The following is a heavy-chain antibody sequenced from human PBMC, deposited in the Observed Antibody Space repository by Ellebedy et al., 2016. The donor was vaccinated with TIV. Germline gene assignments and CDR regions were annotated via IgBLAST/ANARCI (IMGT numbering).Heavy chain of an antibody. CDR1: GFTFSTYA. D-gene: IGHD3-10*01. CDR3: ARLRYFGSGSYSDY. CDR2: ISGSGGGK. V-gene: IGHV3-23*01. J-gene: IGHJ4*02. Sequence: GESLKISCAASGFTFSTYAMSWVRQAPGRGLEWVSTISGSGGGKYYTDSVKGRLTIPRDNSKNTLYLQMNSLRAGDTAIYYCARLRYFGSGSYSDYWGQGTLVTVSS.